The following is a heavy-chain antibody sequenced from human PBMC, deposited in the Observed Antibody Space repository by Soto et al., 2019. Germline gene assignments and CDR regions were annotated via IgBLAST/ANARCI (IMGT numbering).Heavy chain of an antibody. CDR3: ARAWVVVTAPDY. CDR2: INSGNGNT. J-gene: IGHJ4*02. CDR1: GYTFTDYA. D-gene: IGHD2-21*02. Sequence: ASVKVSCKASGYTFTDYAIHWVRQAPGQRLEWMGWINSGNGNTKYSQTFQGRVTITRDTSASTAYKELSSLRSEDTAVYYCARAWVVVTAPDYWGQGTLVTVSS. V-gene: IGHV1-3*01.